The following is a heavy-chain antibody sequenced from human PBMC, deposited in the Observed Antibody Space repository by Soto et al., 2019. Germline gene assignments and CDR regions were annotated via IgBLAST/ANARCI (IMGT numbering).Heavy chain of an antibody. D-gene: IGHD3-22*01. J-gene: IGHJ4*02. V-gene: IGHV5-10-1*01. CDR2: IDPSDSQT. Sequence: GESLRSSGRIAGYSFSGYWITWVRQKPGKGLEWMGRIDPSDSQTYYSPSFRGHVTISVTKSITTVFLQWSSLRASDTAMYYCARQIYDSDTGPNFQYYFDSWGQGTPVPVSS. CDR3: ARQIYDSDTGPNFQYYFDS. CDR1: GYSFSGYW.